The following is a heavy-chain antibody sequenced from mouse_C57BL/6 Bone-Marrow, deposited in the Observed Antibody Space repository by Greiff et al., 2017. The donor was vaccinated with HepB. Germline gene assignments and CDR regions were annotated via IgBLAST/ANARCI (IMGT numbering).Heavy chain of an antibody. Sequence: QVQLQQSGAELAKPGASVKLSCKASGYTFTSYWMHWVKQRPGQGLEWIGYINPSSGYTKYNQKFKDKATLTADKSSSTAYMQLSSLTYEDSAVYYCARSLLSYYYAMDYWGQGTSVTVSS. CDR3: ARSLLSYYYAMDY. J-gene: IGHJ4*01. V-gene: IGHV1-7*01. D-gene: IGHD2-10*01. CDR2: INPSSGYT. CDR1: GYTFTSYW.